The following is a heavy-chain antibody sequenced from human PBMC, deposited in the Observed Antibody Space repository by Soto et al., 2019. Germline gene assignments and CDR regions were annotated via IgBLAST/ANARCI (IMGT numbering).Heavy chain of an antibody. J-gene: IGHJ3*02. D-gene: IGHD4-17*01. CDR2: ISWNSGSI. CDR3: AKGGFDYGDYYPFDI. V-gene: IGHV3-9*01. CDR1: GFTFDDYA. Sequence: GGSLRLSCAASGFTFDDYAMHWVRQAPGKGLEWVSGISWNSGSIGYADSVKGRFTISRDNAKNSLYLQMNSLRAEDTALYYCAKGGFDYGDYYPFDIWGQGTMVTVSS.